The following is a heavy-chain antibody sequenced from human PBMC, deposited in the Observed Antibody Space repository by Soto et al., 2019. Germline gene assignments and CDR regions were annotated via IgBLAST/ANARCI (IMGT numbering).Heavy chain of an antibody. CDR2: TYYRSKWYN. V-gene: IGHV6-1*01. D-gene: IGHD6-13*01. Sequence: QSQTLSLTCAISGDSVSSNSAAWNWIRQSPSRGLEWLGRTYYRSKWYNDYAVSVKSRITINPDTSKNQFSLQLNSVTPEDTAVYYCAREHRDGWLRRIAAAGREFDYWGQGTLVTVSS. CDR3: AREHRDGWLRRIAAAGREFDY. CDR1: GDSVSSNSAA. J-gene: IGHJ4*02.